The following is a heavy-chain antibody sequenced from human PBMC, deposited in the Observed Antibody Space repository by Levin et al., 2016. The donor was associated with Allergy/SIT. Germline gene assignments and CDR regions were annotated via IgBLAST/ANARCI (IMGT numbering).Heavy chain of an antibody. V-gene: IGHV3-23*01. D-gene: IGHD5-18*01. CDR3: AKEFGYSYGYRVDGYNWFDP. CDR2: ISGSGGST. J-gene: IGHJ5*02. Sequence: VRQAPGKGLEWVSAISGSGGSTYYADSVKGRFTISRDNSKNTLYLQMNSLRAEDTAVYYCAKEFGYSYGYRVDGYNWFDPWGQGTLVTVSS.